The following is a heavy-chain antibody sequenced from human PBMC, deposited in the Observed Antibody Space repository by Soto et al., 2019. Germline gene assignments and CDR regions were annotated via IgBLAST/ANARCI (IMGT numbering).Heavy chain of an antibody. CDR3: TRGSASCINGVCYTLDY. Sequence: PGGSLRLSCTASGFTFGDYAMNWVRQAPGKGLEWVGFIRSKGYGGTTEYAASVKGRFTISRDDSNSIAYLQMNSLKTEDTAVYYCTRGSASCINGVCYTLDYWGQGSLVTVSS. V-gene: IGHV3-49*04. J-gene: IGHJ4*02. D-gene: IGHD2-8*01. CDR2: IRSKGYGGTT. CDR1: GFTFGDYA.